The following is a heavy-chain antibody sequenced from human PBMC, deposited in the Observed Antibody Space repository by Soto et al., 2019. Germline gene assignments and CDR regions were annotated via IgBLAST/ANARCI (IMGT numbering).Heavy chain of an antibody. D-gene: IGHD3-10*01. CDR1: GFTVSYNY. V-gene: IGHV3-53*01. Sequence: QPGGSLRLSCAVSGFTVSYNYMNWVRQAPGKGLEWVSVIYRGGDTFYADSVKGRFTISRDNSKNTLYLQMNSLRAEDTAVYYCARGMYGSGSYYIGDAFDMWGQGTMVTVSS. CDR2: IYRGGDT. J-gene: IGHJ3*02. CDR3: ARGMYGSGSYYIGDAFDM.